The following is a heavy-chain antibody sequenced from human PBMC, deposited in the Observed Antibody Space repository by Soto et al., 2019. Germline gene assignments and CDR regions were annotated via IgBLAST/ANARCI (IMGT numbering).Heavy chain of an antibody. CDR1: GYTFTGYY. Sequence: QVQLVQSGAEVKKSGASVKVSCKASGYTFTGYYIHWVRQAPGQGLEWMGEISPNSGVTKYAQKFQGRVTMTRDTSISTVYLELSNLSPDDTAVYYCGRGRSGELVVFDWGQGTLVTVYS. CDR3: GRGRSGELVVFD. V-gene: IGHV1-2*02. D-gene: IGHD1-7*01. CDR2: ISPNSGVT. J-gene: IGHJ4*02.